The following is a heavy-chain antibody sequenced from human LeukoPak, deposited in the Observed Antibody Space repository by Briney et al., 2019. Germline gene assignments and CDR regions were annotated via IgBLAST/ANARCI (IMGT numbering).Heavy chain of an antibody. Sequence: GGSLRLSCAASGFTVSSNYMSWVRQAPGKGLEWVSSISSSSSYIYYADSVKGRFTISRDNAKNSLYLQMNSLRAEDTAVYYCARGRGAVNFDYWGQGTLVTVSS. J-gene: IGHJ4*02. CDR1: GFTVSSNY. D-gene: IGHD6-19*01. V-gene: IGHV3-21*01. CDR3: ARGRGAVNFDY. CDR2: ISSSSSYI.